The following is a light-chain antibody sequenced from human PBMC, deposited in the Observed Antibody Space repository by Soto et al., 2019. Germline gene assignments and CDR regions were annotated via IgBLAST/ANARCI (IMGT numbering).Light chain of an antibody. Sequence: DIQMTQSPSSLSASVGDRVTITCQASQSISGYLNWYQQEPGKAPKLLIYAASSLQSGVPSRFSGSGSGTDFTLTISSLQPEDFATYYCQQSHSTPQTFGQGTKV. V-gene: IGKV1-39*01. CDR1: QSISGY. CDR2: AAS. CDR3: QQSHSTPQT. J-gene: IGKJ1*01.